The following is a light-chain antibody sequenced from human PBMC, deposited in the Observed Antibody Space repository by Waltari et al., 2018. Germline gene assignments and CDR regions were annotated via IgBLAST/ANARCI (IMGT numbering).Light chain of an antibody. CDR1: QNINTY. CDR2: AAS. Sequence: DVQMTQSPSSLSASIGDRVTITCRASQNINTYLNWYQQKPGKAPSLLIYAASRLQSGVPSRFSGSGSGTDFTLTITSLQPEDFATYFCQQSYITPPWTFGQGTKVEIK. CDR3: QQSYITPPWT. J-gene: IGKJ1*01. V-gene: IGKV1-39*01.